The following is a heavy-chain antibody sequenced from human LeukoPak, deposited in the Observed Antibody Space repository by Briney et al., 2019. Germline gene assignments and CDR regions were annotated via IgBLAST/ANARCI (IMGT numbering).Heavy chain of an antibody. CDR2: INHSRST. V-gene: IGHV4-34*01. Sequence: SETLSPPCAVYGGSFSVYYWGWFPQPPGKGLEWIGEINHSRSTNYNPSLKSRVTISVDTSKNQFSLKLSSVTAADTAVYYCAIGYCSSTSCFPFDPWGQGTLVTVSS. CDR1: GGSFSVYY. J-gene: IGHJ5*02. CDR3: AIGYCSSTSCFPFDP. D-gene: IGHD2-2*01.